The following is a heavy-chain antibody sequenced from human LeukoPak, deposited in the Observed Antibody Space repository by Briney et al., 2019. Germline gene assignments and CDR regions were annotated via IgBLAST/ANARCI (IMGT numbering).Heavy chain of an antibody. D-gene: IGHD5-12*01. J-gene: IGHJ4*02. CDR1: GGSISSYY. CDR2: IYYSGST. V-gene: IGHV4-59*12. Sequence: KASETLSLTCTVSGGSISSYYWSWIRQPPGKGLEWIGYIYYSGSTDYNPSLKSRVTISVDTSKNQFSLKLSSVTAADTAVYYCARVTSGYDGYYFDYWGQGTLVTVSS. CDR3: ARVTSGYDGYYFDY.